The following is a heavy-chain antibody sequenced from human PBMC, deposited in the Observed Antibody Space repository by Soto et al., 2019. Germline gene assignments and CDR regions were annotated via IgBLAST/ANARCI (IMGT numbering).Heavy chain of an antibody. J-gene: IGHJ6*03. Sequence: SETLSLTCTVSGGSISNFYLSWIRQPPGKGLEWIGYVYYTGSTSYNPSLKRRVTFSADSSRGQFSLRLNSVTAADTAVYYCARTVLGPDLLADSFVDYYYYMDVWGQGTTVTVSS. V-gene: IGHV4-59*08. CDR3: ARTVLGPDLLADSFVDYYYYMDV. CDR1: GGSISNFY. CDR2: VYYTGST. D-gene: IGHD3-9*01.